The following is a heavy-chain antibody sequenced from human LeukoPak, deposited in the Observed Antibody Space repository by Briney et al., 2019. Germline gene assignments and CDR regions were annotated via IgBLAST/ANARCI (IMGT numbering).Heavy chain of an antibody. Sequence: ASVKVSCKASGYTFTGYYMHWVRQAPGQGLEWTGWINPNSGGTNYAQKFQGRVTMTRDTSISTAYMELSRLRSDDTAVYYCARNPIVVVPAAISKKTQENWFDPWGQGTLVTVSS. CDR1: GYTFTGYY. CDR3: ARNPIVVVPAAISKKTQENWFDP. V-gene: IGHV1-2*02. J-gene: IGHJ5*02. CDR2: INPNSGGT. D-gene: IGHD2-2*02.